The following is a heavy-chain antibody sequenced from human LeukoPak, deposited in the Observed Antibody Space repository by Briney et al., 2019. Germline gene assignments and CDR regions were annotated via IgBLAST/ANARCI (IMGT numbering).Heavy chain of an antibody. CDR1: GITFSNHG. CDR2: ISSSSSYI. J-gene: IGHJ4*02. CDR3: ARAHNWKYGSFDF. V-gene: IGHV3-21*01. D-gene: IGHD1-7*01. Sequence: GGSLRLSCALSGITFSNHGMNWVRQAPGKGLEWVSCISSSSSYIYYADSVKGRFTISRDNAKNSLYLQMNSLRAEDTAVYYCARAHNWKYGSFDFWGQGTLVTVSS.